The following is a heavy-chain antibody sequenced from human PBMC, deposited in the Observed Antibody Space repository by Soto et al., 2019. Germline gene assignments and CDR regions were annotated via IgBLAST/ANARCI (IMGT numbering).Heavy chain of an antibody. V-gene: IGHV3-74*01. D-gene: IGHD6-19*01. J-gene: IGHJ3*02. CDR2: IDTYGSAT. Sequence: GGSLRLSCAASGFTVSSNYMSWVRQAPGKGLEWISRIDTYGSATRYADSVKGRFTISRDNAKNTLYLQMNTLRAEDTAVYYCARVLKSSGWDNDVFEIWGQGTMVTVSS. CDR1: GFTVSSNY. CDR3: ARVLKSSGWDNDVFEI.